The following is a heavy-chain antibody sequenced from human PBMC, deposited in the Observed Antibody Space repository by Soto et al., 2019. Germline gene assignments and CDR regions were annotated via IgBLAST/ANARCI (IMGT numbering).Heavy chain of an antibody. Sequence: GPPMPGGSLRLSCAASGFTFSSYSMNWVRQAPGEGLEWVSSISSSSSYIYYADSVKGRFTISRDNAKNSLYLQMNSLRAEDTAVYYCARDPPYYDILTGPNGYWGQGTLVTVSS. CDR3: ARDPPYYDILTGPNGY. CDR1: GFTFSSYS. J-gene: IGHJ4*02. CDR2: ISSSSSYI. V-gene: IGHV3-21*01. D-gene: IGHD3-9*01.